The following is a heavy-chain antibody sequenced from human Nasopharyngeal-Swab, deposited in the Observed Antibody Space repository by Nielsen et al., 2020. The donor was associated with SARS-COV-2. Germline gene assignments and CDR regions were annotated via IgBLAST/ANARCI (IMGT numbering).Heavy chain of an antibody. V-gene: IGHV4-59*01. CDR1: GGSISGYF. Sequence: SETLSLTCTVSGGSISGYFWSWVRQPPEKGLEWIGYIHYGGSTNYNPSLKSRVTISVDMSKNQFSLRLASVTAADTAVYYCARGRNYVYTPFDYWGQGSLVTGSS. D-gene: IGHD1-7*01. J-gene: IGHJ4*02. CDR3: ARGRNYVYTPFDY. CDR2: IHYGGST.